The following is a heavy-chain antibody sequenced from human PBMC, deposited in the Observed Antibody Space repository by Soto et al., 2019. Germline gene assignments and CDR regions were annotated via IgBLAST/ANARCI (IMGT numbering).Heavy chain of an antibody. D-gene: IGHD3-10*01. Sequence: SETLSLTCSVSGGSISSFTYYWGWIRQPPGKGLEWIETVYYNENTYYNPSLKSRVTITVDTAKNQFSLNLRSVTAADTAMYFCARRERYYGSPGWFDPWGPGTLVTVSS. CDR3: ARRERYYGSPGWFDP. J-gene: IGHJ5*02. V-gene: IGHV4-39*01. CDR2: VYYNENT. CDR1: GGSISSFTYY.